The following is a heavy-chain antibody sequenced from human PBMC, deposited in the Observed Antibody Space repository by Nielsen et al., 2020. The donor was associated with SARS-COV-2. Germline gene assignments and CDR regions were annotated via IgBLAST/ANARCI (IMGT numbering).Heavy chain of an antibody. D-gene: IGHD3-22*01. CDR2: INWNGGST. J-gene: IGHJ4*02. V-gene: IGHV3-20*01. CDR1: GFTFDDYG. Sequence: GGSLRLSCAASGFTFDDYGMSWVRQAPGKGLEWVSGINWNGGSTGYADSVKGRFTISRDNAKNSLYLQMNSLRAEDTALYHCARVYYDSSGYLNYFDYWGQGTLVTVSP. CDR3: ARVYYDSSGYLNYFDY.